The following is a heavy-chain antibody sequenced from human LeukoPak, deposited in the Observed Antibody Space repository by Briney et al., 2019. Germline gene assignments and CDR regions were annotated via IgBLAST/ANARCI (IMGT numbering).Heavy chain of an antibody. Sequence: GGSLRLSCAASGFTVSSNYMSRVRQAPGKGLEWVSVIYSGGSTYYADSVKGRFTISRDNSKNTLYLQMNSLRAEDTAVYYCARKGYSSGWYRHYWGQGTLVTVSS. J-gene: IGHJ4*02. D-gene: IGHD6-19*01. CDR1: GFTVSSNY. V-gene: IGHV3-66*01. CDR3: ARKGYSSGWYRHY. CDR2: IYSGGST.